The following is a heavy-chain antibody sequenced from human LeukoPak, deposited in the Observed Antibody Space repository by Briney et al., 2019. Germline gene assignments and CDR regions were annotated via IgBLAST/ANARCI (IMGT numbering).Heavy chain of an antibody. J-gene: IGHJ4*02. CDR1: GFTFSSYS. V-gene: IGHV3-48*01. D-gene: IGHD4-17*01. CDR3: AREKHGDGFDY. CDR2: ISSSSSTI. Sequence: GRSLRLSCAASGFTFSSYSMNWVRQAPGKGLEWVSYISSSSSTIYYADSVKGRFTISRDNAKNSLYLQMNSLRAEDTAVYYCAREKHGDGFDYWGQGTLVTVSS.